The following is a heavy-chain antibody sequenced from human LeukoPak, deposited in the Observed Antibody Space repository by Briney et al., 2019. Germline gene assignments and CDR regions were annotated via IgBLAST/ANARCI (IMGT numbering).Heavy chain of an antibody. D-gene: IGHD5-18*01. CDR2: INHSGST. CDR1: GGSFSGYY. CDR3: ARGGYSYGYYYYYMDV. J-gene: IGHJ6*03. V-gene: IGHV4-34*01. Sequence: SETLSLTCAVYGGSFSGYYWSWIRQPPGKGLEWIGEINHSGSTNYNPSLKSRVTISVDTSKNQFSLKLSSVTAADTAVYYCARGGYSYGYYYYYMDVWGKGTTVTVSS.